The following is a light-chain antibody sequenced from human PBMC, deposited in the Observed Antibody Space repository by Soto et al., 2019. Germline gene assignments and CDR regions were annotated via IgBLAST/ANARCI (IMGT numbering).Light chain of an antibody. J-gene: IGLJ2*01. CDR1: SSDVGISNF. CDR2: DVT. CDR3: CGFDGPCTPVV. V-gene: IGLV2-11*01. Sequence: QSALTQPRSGSGSPGHSVAISCTGTSSDVGISNFVSWYQHHPGKAPKLMIYDVTPRPSGVPDRFSASKSGNTASLIISWRQAEDDADYYCCGFDGPCTPVVFGGGTQLPVL.